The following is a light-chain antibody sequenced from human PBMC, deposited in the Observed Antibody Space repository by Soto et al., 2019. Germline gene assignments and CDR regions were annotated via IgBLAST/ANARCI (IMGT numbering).Light chain of an antibody. CDR3: HQRQYWPPIT. CDR2: DAS. Sequence: EIVFNQYPATLSLSPGERATLSCRTSLSVSVYLDWYQQKPGQAHRLLSSDASNRATGIPARFSGSGAGTDFTLTISSLEPEDFAVYYCHQRQYWPPITFGQGTRVEI. CDR1: LSVSVY. J-gene: IGKJ5*01. V-gene: IGKV3-11*01.